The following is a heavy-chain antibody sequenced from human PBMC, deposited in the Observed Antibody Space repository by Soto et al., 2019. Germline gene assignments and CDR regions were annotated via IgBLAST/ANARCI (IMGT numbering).Heavy chain of an antibody. CDR1: GFTFSSYS. CDR2: ISSSSSTI. D-gene: IGHD4-17*01. CDR3: ARDLNYGLFDY. V-gene: IGHV3-48*01. J-gene: IGHJ4*02. Sequence: EVQLVESGGGLVQPGGSLRLSCAASGFTFSSYSMNWVRQAPGKGLEWVSYISSSSSTIYYADSVKGRFTISRDNAKNSLYLQMNSLSAEVTAVYYSARDLNYGLFDYWGQGTLVTVSS.